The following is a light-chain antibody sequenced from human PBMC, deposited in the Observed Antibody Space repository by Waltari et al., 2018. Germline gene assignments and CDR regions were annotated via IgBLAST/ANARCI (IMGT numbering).Light chain of an antibody. J-gene: IGKJ2*01. Sequence: DIQMTQSPSSLSASVGDRVTFTCRASQSISNYLNWYQQKPGKAPELLLYAASSLQRGVPSRFSCSGSGTDFTLTITSLQPEDFATYYCQQSYSSPSYTFGQGTKLEIK. V-gene: IGKV1-39*01. CDR3: QQSYSSPSYT. CDR1: QSISNY. CDR2: AAS.